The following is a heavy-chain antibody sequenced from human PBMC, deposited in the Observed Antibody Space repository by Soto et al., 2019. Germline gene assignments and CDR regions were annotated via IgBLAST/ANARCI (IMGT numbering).Heavy chain of an antibody. CDR2: ISAYNGNT. D-gene: IGHD3-10*01. Sequence: QVQLVQSGAEVKKPGASVKVSCKASGYTFTSYGISWVRQAPGQGLEWMGWISAYNGNTNYAQKLQGRVTMTTDTSTSTAYMELRSPRSDDTAVYYCARLVGSGSYYNLGNWFDPWGQGTLVTVSS. V-gene: IGHV1-18*04. J-gene: IGHJ5*02. CDR3: ARLVGSGSYYNLGNWFDP. CDR1: GYTFTSYG.